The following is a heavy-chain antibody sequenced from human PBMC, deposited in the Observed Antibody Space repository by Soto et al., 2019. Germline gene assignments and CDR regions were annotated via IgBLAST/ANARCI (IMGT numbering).Heavy chain of an antibody. Sequence: QVQLVQSGAEVKKPGSSVKVSCKASGGTFSSYAISWVRQAPGQGLEWMGGIIPIFGTANYAQKYQGRFTITADESTSTAYMELSSLRSEDTAVYYCAGEVYSYGYYRWFDPWGQGTLVTVSS. CDR2: IIPIFGTA. V-gene: IGHV1-69*01. CDR1: GGTFSSYA. J-gene: IGHJ5*02. CDR3: AGEVYSYGYYRWFDP. D-gene: IGHD5-18*01.